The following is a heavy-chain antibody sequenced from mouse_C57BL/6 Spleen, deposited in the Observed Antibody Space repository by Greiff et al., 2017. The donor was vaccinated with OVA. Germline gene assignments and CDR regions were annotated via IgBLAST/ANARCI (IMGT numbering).Heavy chain of an antibody. CDR2: INPNNGGT. CDR1: GYTFTDYY. V-gene: IGHV1-26*01. J-gene: IGHJ3*01. D-gene: IGHD6-2*01. Sequence: VQLQQSGPELVKPGASVKISCKASGYTFTDYYMNWVKQSHGKSLEWIGDINPNNGGTSYNQKFKGKATLTVDTSSSPAYMELRRLTSRDSAFEYCASVSNDEGAWVAYWGQGTLVTVSA. CDR3: ASVSNDEGAWVAY.